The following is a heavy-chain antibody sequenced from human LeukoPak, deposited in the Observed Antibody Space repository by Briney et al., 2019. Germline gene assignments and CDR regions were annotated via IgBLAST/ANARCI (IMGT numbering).Heavy chain of an antibody. CDR2: FDPEDGET. D-gene: IGHD5-24*01. CDR1: AYTLTELS. CDR3: ATDKEMATRGNYYFDY. V-gene: IGHV1-24*01. J-gene: IGHJ4*02. Sequence: GASVKVSCKVSAYTLTELSMHWVRQAPGKGLEWMGGFDPEDGETIYAQKFQGRVTMTEDTSTDTAYMELSSLRSEDTAVYYCATDKEMATRGNYYFDYWGQGTLVTVSS.